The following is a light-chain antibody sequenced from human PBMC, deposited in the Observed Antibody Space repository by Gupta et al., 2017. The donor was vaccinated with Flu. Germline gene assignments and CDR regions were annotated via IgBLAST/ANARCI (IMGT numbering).Light chain of an antibody. CDR3: QQYYDYPHT. Sequence: AIRMTQSPSSLSASTGDRVTITCRASQRINTYLAWYQQQPGKAPNLLIYAASTSQSGVPSRFSGSGSGTDFTLTISRLQSEDFATYYCQQYYDYPHTFGQGTNLAIK. J-gene: IGKJ2*01. V-gene: IGKV1-8*01. CDR2: AAS. CDR1: QRINTY.